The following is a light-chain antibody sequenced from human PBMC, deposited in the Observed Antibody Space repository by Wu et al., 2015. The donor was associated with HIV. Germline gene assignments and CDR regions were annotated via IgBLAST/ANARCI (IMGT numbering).Light chain of an antibody. CDR1: QSVTNNY. CDR2: SAS. J-gene: IGKJ5*01. V-gene: IGKV3-20*01. Sequence: ENVLTQSPGTLSLSPGERATLSCRASQSVTNNYFAWFQQKPGQAPRLLIYSASSRATGIPDRFSGSGSGTDFTLTITRLEPEDFAVYYCRQYESSITFGRRTRLDIK. CDR3: RQYESSIT.